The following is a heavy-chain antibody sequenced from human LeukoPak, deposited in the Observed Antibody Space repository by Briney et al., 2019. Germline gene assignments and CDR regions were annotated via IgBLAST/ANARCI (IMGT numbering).Heavy chain of an antibody. D-gene: IGHD4-17*01. Sequence: SETLSLTCTVSRGSISSSSYYWGWIRQPPEKGLEWIGYTYYGGSTKFNPSLKSRVAISVDTSKKQFSLNLTSVTAADTAVYYCARGPSVTSIGGPWGQGTLVTVSA. CDR3: ARGPSVTSIGGP. CDR2: TYYGGST. V-gene: IGHV4-61*05. J-gene: IGHJ5*02. CDR1: RGSISSSSYY.